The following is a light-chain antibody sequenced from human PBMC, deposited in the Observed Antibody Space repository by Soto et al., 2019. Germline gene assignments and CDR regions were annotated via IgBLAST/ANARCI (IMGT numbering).Light chain of an antibody. V-gene: IGKV1-5*01. J-gene: IGKJ1*01. CDR1: QSIRSW. Sequence: IQMTQSPSTLSASIGDRVTITCRASQSIRSWLAWYQQKPGRAPKLLIYDASSLESGVPSRFSGSGSGTEFTLTISSLQPDDFAIYYCQQYNSYWTFGQGTKVEIK. CDR2: DAS. CDR3: QQYNSYWT.